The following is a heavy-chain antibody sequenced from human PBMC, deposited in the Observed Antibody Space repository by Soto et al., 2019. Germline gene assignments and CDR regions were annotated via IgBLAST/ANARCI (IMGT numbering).Heavy chain of an antibody. V-gene: IGHV4-31*03. J-gene: IGHJ5*02. CDR3: ASSITMVRGVIDWFDP. CDR2: IYYSGST. Sequence: PSETLSLTCTVSGGSISSGGYYWSWIRQHPGKGLEWIGYIYYSGSTYYNPSLKSRVTISADTSKNQFSLKLSSVTAADTAVYYCASSITMVRGVIDWFDPWGQGTLVTAPQ. CDR1: GGSISSGGYY. D-gene: IGHD3-10*01.